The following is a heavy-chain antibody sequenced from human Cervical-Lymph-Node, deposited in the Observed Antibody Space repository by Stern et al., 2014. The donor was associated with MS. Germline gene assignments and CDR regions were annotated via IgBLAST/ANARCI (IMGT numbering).Heavy chain of an antibody. J-gene: IGHJ1*01. V-gene: IGHV1-18*01. CDR1: GYTFTNYG. CDR3: TRGRGVNEYFQY. CDR2: IRVYNGNI. Sequence: QLVQSGAEVKKPGASVKVSCKASGYTFTNYGISWLRQAPGQGLEWMGWIRVYNGNINYAQKFQDRVAMTTDRSTSTAYMELRSLRSDDTAVYYCTRGRGVNEYFQYWGQGSLVTVSS. D-gene: IGHD3-10*01.